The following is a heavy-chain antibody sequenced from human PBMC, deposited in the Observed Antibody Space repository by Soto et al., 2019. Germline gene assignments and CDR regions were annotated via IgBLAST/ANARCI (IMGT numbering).Heavy chain of an antibody. CDR3: AREWGELEPSPPHGTDAFDI. D-gene: IGHD1-1*01. V-gene: IGHV1-18*01. Sequence: QVQLVQSGVEVKKPGASVKVSCKASGYTFTSYGISWVRQAPGQGLEWMGWISAYNGNTNYAQKLQGRVTMTTDTSTSTAYMELRSLRSDDTAVYYCAREWGELEPSPPHGTDAFDIWGQGTMVTVSS. CDR2: ISAYNGNT. CDR1: GYTFTSYG. J-gene: IGHJ3*02.